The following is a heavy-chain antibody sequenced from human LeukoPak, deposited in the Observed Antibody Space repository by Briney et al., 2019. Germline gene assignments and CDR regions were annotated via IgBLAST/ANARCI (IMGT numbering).Heavy chain of an antibody. D-gene: IGHD3-3*01. CDR2: IYTSGST. Sequence: SETLSLTCTVSGGSISSYYWSWIRQPAGKGLEWIGRIYTSGSTNYNPSLKSRVTMSVDTSKNQFSLKLSSVTAADTAVYYCARDLNVLRFLEWSHTEDNWFDPWGQGTLVTVSS. CDR3: ARDLNVLRFLEWSHTEDNWFDP. V-gene: IGHV4-4*07. J-gene: IGHJ5*02. CDR1: GGSISSYY.